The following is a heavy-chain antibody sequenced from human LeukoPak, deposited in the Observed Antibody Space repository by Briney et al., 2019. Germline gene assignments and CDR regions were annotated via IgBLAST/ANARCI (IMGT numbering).Heavy chain of an antibody. D-gene: IGHD3-3*01. Sequence: SETLSLTCTVSGGSISNYYWSWIRQPPGKGLERIGYIYYSGSTNYNPSLKSRVTISLDTSKNQFFLKLTSVTAADTAVYYCAGDRLWRFNHWGQGTLITVSS. V-gene: IGHV4-59*01. CDR3: AGDRLWRFNH. J-gene: IGHJ4*02. CDR2: IYYSGST. CDR1: GGSISNYY.